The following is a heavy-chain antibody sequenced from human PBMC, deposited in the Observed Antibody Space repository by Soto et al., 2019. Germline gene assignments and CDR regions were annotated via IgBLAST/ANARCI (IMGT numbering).Heavy chain of an antibody. CDR3: ARDSLLVSAFDI. D-gene: IGHD2-8*02. CDR2: IIPIFGTA. J-gene: IGHJ3*02. CDR1: GGTFSSYA. Sequence: GASVKVSCKASGGTFSSYAISWVRQAPGQGLEWMGGIIPIFGTANYAQKFQGRVTITADKSTSTAYMELSSLRSEDTAVYYCARDSLLVSAFDIWGQGTMVTVSS. V-gene: IGHV1-69*06.